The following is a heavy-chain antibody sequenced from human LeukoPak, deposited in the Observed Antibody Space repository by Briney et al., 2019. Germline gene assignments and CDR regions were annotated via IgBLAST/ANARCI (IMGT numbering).Heavy chain of an antibody. CDR3: AKAPDYYDSSGFDY. J-gene: IGHJ4*02. V-gene: IGHV3-30*18. Sequence: GGSLRLSCAASGFTFSSYGMHWVRQAPGKGLEWVAVISYDGSNKYYADSVKGRFTISRDNSKNTLYPQMNSLRAEDTAVYYCAKAPDYYDSSGFDYWGQGTLVTVSS. CDR2: ISYDGSNK. CDR1: GFTFSSYG. D-gene: IGHD3-22*01.